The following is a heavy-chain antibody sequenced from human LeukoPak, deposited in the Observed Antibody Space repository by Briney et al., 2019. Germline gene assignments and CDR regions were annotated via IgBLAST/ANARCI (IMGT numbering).Heavy chain of an antibody. CDR3: GSRRSGSHPS. CDR1: GGPISSSTYY. V-gene: IGHV4-39*01. Sequence: SETLSLTCTVSGGPISSSTYYWGWFRQPPGMGLECIGSIYDSGSTYYNPSLKSRVTMSVDTSKSQFSLNLSSVTAADTAVYYCGSRRSGSHPSWGQGTLVTVSS. CDR2: IYDSGST. J-gene: IGHJ4*02. D-gene: IGHD3-22*01.